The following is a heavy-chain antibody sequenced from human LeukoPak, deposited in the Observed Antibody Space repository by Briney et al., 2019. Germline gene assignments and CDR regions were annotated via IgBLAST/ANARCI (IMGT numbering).Heavy chain of an antibody. J-gene: IGHJ4*02. CDR2: ISSSGST. CDR1: GGSISTYY. V-gene: IGHV4-59*08. Sequence: SETLSLTCSVSGGSISTYYWSWIRQPPGKGLEWIGYISSSGSTNYNPSLKSRATISVDTSKNQFSLKLSSVTAADTAVYYCAIHQHYNWNYLDYWGQGSLVTVSS. D-gene: IGHD1-7*01. CDR3: AIHQHYNWNYLDY.